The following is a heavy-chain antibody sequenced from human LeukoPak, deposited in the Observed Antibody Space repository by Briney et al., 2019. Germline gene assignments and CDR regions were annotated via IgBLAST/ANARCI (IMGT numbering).Heavy chain of an antibody. V-gene: IGHV3-7*04. CDR3: ARDYFYPMDV. Sequence: GGSLRLSCEASGFTFRVDWMSWVRQAPGKGLEWVANIKHDGSEKYYVDSVKGRFTISRDNAKNSLYLQMNSLRAEDTAVYYCARDYFYPMDVWGQGTTVTVSS. CDR1: GFTFRVDW. CDR2: IKHDGSEK. J-gene: IGHJ6*02.